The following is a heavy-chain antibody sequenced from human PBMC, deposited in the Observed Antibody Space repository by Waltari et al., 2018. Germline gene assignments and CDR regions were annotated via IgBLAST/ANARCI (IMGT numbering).Heavy chain of an antibody. CDR1: GFRFSDYD. V-gene: IGHV3-21*03. Sequence: EERLVESGGGLVKPGGSLRLSCVTSGFRFSDYDMNWVRQAPGTGLEWRSSIGGTHSNIVYAESVRGRFTVSRDNSKNSLYVEMSNVRAEDTGLYYCTRDLYGSGGDWFDPWGQGTLVTVSS. CDR2: IGGTHSNI. CDR3: TRDLYGSGGDWFDP. J-gene: IGHJ5*02. D-gene: IGHD3-10*01.